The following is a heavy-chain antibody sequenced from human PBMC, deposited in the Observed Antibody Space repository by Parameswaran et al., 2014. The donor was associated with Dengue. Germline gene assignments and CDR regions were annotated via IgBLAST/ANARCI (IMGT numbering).Heavy chain of an antibody. V-gene: IGHV1-3*01. D-gene: IGHD6-19*01. CDR2: INAGNGNT. Sequence: WVRQASGQRLEWMGWINAGNGNTKYSQKFQGRVTITRDTSASTAYMELSSLRSEDTAVYYCARDLSPPYSSGWYEFWYFDYWGQGTLVTVSS. J-gene: IGHJ4*02. CDR3: ARDLSPPYSSGWYEFWYFDY.